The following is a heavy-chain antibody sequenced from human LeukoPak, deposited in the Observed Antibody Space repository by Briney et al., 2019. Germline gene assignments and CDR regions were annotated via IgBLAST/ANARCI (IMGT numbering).Heavy chain of an antibody. V-gene: IGHV1-2*02. J-gene: IGHJ5*02. D-gene: IGHD4-11*01. CDR1: GYTFAGYY. CDR3: ARNNDYRDPNWFDP. CDR2: INPNSGGT. Sequence: ATAKVSCKASGYTFAGYYMHWVRQAPGQGLEWMGWINPNSGGTNYAQKFQGRVTMTRDTSISTAYMELSRLRSDDTAVYYCARNNDYRDPNWFDPWGQGTLVTVSS.